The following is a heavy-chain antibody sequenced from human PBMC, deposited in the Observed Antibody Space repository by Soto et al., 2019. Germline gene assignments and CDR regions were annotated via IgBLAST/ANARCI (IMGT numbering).Heavy chain of an antibody. CDR2: INADGTST. V-gene: IGHV3-74*01. J-gene: IGHJ4*02. CDR1: GFTFSNSW. CDR3: VKVLARGVGVPRFYFDS. D-gene: IGHD2-2*01. Sequence: GWSLRLSCAASGFTFSNSWMHWVRQVSGKGLEWVSRINADGTSTSYADSVKGRFTISRDNAKNTLYLHVNSLRAEDTAVYYCVKVLARGVGVPRFYFDSWGQGALVTGSS.